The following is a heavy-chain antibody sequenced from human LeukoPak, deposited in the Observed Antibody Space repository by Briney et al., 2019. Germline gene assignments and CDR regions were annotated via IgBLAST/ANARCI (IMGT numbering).Heavy chain of an antibody. CDR1: GFTFSSYA. CDR2: ISGSGGST. V-gene: IGHV3-23*01. Sequence: GGSLRLSCAASGFTFSSYAMSWARQAPGKGLEWVSAISGSGGSTYYADSVKGRFTISRDNSKNTLYLQMNSLRAEDTAVYYCAKSVFQWEPEGYFDYWGQGTLVTVSS. J-gene: IGHJ4*02. CDR3: AKSVFQWEPEGYFDY. D-gene: IGHD1-26*01.